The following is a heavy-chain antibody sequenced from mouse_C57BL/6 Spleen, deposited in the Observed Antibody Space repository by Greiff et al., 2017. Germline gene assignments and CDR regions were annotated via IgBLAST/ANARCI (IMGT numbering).Heavy chain of an antibody. Sequence: QVQLQQPGAELVKPGASVKLSCKASGYTFTSYWMHWVKQRPGQGLEWIGMIHPNSGSTNYNEKFKSKATLTVDKSSSTAYMQLSSLTSEDSAVYYCARGSLYYSGISYVDYYAMDYWGQGTSVTVSS. D-gene: IGHD1-1*01. V-gene: IGHV1-64*01. CDR1: GYTFTSYW. CDR3: ARGSLYYSGISYVDYYAMDY. J-gene: IGHJ4*01. CDR2: IHPNSGST.